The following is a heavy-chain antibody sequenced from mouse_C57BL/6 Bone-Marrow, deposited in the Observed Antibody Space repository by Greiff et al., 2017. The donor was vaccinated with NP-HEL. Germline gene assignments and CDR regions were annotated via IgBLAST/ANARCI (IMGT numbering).Heavy chain of an antibody. D-gene: IGHD2-1*01. CDR1: GYAFSSSW. Sequence: QVQLQQSGPELVKPGASVKISCKASGYAFSSSWMNWVKQRPGKGLEWIGRIYPGDGDTNYNGKFKGKATLTADKSSSTAYMQLSSLTSEDSAVYFCAREALYYGNYGFAYWGQGTLVTVSA. CDR3: AREALYYGNYGFAY. J-gene: IGHJ3*01. V-gene: IGHV1-82*01. CDR2: IYPGDGDT.